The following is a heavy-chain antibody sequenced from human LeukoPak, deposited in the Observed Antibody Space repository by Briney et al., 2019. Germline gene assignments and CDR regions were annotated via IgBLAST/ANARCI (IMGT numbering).Heavy chain of an antibody. CDR1: GFTVSRNY. CDR3: ARGNYVWGSYRPPPFDY. V-gene: IGHV3-66*01. CDR2: INTDGTT. Sequence: GGSLRLSCAASGFTVSRNYMSWVRQAPGKGLEWVSVINTDGTTYYADSVKDRFTISRDNSKNALYLQMNSLRAEDTAVYYCARGNYVWGSYRPPPFDYWGQGTLVTVSS. D-gene: IGHD3-16*02. J-gene: IGHJ4*02.